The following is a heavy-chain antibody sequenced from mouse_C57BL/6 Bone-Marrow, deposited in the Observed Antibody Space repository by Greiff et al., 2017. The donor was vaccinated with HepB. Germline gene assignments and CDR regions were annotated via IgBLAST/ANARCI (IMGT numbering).Heavy chain of an antibody. CDR1: GYSFTSYY. Sequence: VMLVESGPELVKPGASVKISCKASGYSFTSYYIHWVKQRPGQGLEWIGWIYPGSGNTKYNEKFKGKATLTADTSSSTAYMQLSSLTSEDSAVYYCARGRSYYDYDKGALDWGQGTLVTVSA. J-gene: IGHJ3*01. V-gene: IGHV1-66*01. CDR3: ARGRSYYDYDKGALD. D-gene: IGHD2-4*01. CDR2: IYPGSGNT.